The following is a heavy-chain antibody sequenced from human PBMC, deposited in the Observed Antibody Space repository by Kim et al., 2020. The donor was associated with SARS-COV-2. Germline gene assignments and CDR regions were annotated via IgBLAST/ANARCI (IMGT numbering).Heavy chain of an antibody. J-gene: IGHJ6*02. CDR3: AKDPSAIAAAGVSYYYYGMDV. V-gene: IGHV3-23*01. CDR1: GFTLSSYA. D-gene: IGHD6-13*01. CDR2: ISGGGGST. Sequence: GGSLRLSCAASGFTLSSYAMSWVRQAPGKGLEWVSVISGGGGSTYYADSVKGRFTISRDNSKNTLYLQMNSLRAEDTAVYYCAKDPSAIAAAGVSYYYYGMDVWGQGTTVTVSS.